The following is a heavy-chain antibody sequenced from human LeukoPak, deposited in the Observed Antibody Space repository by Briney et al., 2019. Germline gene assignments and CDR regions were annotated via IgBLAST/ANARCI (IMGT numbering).Heavy chain of an antibody. D-gene: IGHD1-1*01. Sequence: PGGSLRLFCAASGFTFSSYSMNWVRQAPGKGLEWVSSISSSSSYIYYADSVKGRFTISRDNAKNSLYLQMNSLRAEDTAVYYCARDAGTTGTWGLDYWGQGTLVTVSS. CDR2: ISSSSSYI. J-gene: IGHJ4*02. V-gene: IGHV3-21*01. CDR1: GFTFSSYS. CDR3: ARDAGTTGTWGLDY.